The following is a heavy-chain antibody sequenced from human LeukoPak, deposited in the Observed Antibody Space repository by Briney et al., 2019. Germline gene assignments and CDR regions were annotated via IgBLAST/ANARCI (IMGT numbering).Heavy chain of an antibody. CDR2: IYYSGST. V-gene: IGHV4-61*01. Sequence: PSETLSLTCTVSGVSVSSGSYYWSWIRQPPGKGLEWIGYIYYSGSTNYNPSLKSRVTISVDTSKNQFSLELSSVTAADTAVYYCSRENGAFSPFGYWGQGTLVTVPS. J-gene: IGHJ4*02. D-gene: IGHD2-8*01. CDR1: GVSVSSGSYY. CDR3: SRENGAFSPFGY.